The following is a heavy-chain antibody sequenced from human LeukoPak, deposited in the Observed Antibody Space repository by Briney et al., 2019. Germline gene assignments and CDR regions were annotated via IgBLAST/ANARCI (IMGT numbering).Heavy chain of an antibody. CDR1: GGSISSGNYY. CDR2: IYYSGST. Sequence: SETLSLTSSVSGGSISSGNYYWTWIRQPPEKGLEWIGYIYYSGSTYYNPSLKSRINISVDTSKNQFSLKLSSVTAADTAVYYCARGPKNSGSSFDPWGQGTLVTVSS. CDR3: ARGPKNSGSSFDP. V-gene: IGHV4-30-4*08. J-gene: IGHJ5*02. D-gene: IGHD1-7*01.